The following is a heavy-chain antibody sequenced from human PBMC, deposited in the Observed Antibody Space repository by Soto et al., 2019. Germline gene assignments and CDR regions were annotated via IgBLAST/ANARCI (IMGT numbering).Heavy chain of an antibody. D-gene: IGHD2-15*01. CDR2: LYYSGNT. CDR3: ARGGGSTFNWFDP. CDR1: GGSISSFNYC. J-gene: IGHJ5*02. V-gene: IGHV4-39*01. Sequence: QLQLQESGPGLVKPSETLSLTCTVSGGSISSFNYCWGWIRQPPGKGLEWIGSLYYSGNTYYNPSLQSRVTISVDTSKKQCTLTLRSVTAADPAVYSCARGGGSTFNWFDPWGQGTLVTVSP.